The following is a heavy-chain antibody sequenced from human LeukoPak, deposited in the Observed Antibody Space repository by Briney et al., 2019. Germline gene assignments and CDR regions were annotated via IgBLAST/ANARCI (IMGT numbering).Heavy chain of an antibody. V-gene: IGHV3-33*08. D-gene: IGHD3-10*01. Sequence: AGGSLRLSCAASGLTFSSYGMHWVRQAPGKGLEWVAVIWYDGSNKYYADSVKGRFTISRDNSKNTLYLQMNSLRAEDTAVYYCAREITMVRGVTRGFDPWGQGTLVTVSS. CDR3: AREITMVRGVTRGFDP. CDR1: GLTFSSYG. CDR2: IWYDGSNK. J-gene: IGHJ5*02.